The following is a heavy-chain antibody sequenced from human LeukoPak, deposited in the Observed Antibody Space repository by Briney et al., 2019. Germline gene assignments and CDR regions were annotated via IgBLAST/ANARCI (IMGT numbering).Heavy chain of an antibody. CDR2: FYYSGST. CDR3: AKNGFAASGSEFPGDH. CDR1: GGSISSYY. V-gene: IGHV4-59*01. Sequence: SETLSLTCTVSGGSISSYYWSWIRQPPGKGLEWIGYFYYSGSTNYNPSLKSRVTISVDTSKNQFSLKLTSVTAADTAVYYCAKNGFAASGSEFPGDHWGQGTLVTVSS. J-gene: IGHJ4*02. D-gene: IGHD2-21*01.